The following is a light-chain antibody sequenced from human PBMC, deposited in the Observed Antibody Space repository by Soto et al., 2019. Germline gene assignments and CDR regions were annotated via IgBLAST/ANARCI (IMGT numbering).Light chain of an antibody. CDR1: QTVRTNY. J-gene: IGKJ1*01. Sequence: EIVLTQSPGTLSLSPGERATLSCRASQTVRTNYLAWYQQKPGQAPWLLIYGAFNRAGGVPDRFSGSGSGTDFTLTISRLEHEDFEVYYCQQYGSSHRTLGQGTKVDIK. V-gene: IGKV3-20*01. CDR3: QQYGSSHRT. CDR2: GAF.